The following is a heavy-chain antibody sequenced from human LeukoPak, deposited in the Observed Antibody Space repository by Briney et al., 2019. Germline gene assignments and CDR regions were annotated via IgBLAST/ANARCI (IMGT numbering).Heavy chain of an antibody. CDR3: ARHPRGGRRFLEPPDNWFDP. CDR1: GDSVSSNSAA. D-gene: IGHD3-3*01. J-gene: IGHJ5*02. CDR2: TYYRSKWYN. V-gene: IGHV6-1*01. Sequence: SQTLSLTCAISGDSVSSNSAAWNWIRQSPSRGLEWLGRTYYRSKWYNDYAVSVKSRITINPHTSKNQLSLQLNSVTPEDTAVYYCARHPRGGRRFLEPPDNWFDPWGQGTLVTVSS.